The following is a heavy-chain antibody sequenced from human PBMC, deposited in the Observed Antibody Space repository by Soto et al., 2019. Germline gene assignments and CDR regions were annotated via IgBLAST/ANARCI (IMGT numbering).Heavy chain of an antibody. Sequence: SVKVSCKASGGTFSSYAISWVRQAPGQGLEWMGGIIPIFGTANYAQKFQGRVTITADESTSTAYMELSSLRSEDTAVYYCARGDCSGGSCYFSYDLDYWGQGTLVTVSS. V-gene: IGHV1-69*13. CDR3: ARGDCSGGSCYFSYDLDY. CDR1: GGTFSSYA. CDR2: IIPIFGTA. J-gene: IGHJ4*02. D-gene: IGHD2-15*01.